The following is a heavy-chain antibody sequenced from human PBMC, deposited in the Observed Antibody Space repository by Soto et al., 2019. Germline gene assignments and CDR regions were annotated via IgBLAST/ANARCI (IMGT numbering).Heavy chain of an antibody. CDR1: GFTFSTYA. Sequence: EVQLLESGGGLVQPGGSLRLSCAASGFTFSTYAMTWVRQAPGKGLEWVSSIGGSSATTYYADYVKGRFTISRDNSKNTLSLQTNSLRAEDPAIYSCANSVLYGDYMSAGDSWRQGTLVTVSS. V-gene: IGHV3-23*01. CDR2: IGGSSATT. CDR3: ANSVLYGDYMSAGDS. J-gene: IGHJ4*02. D-gene: IGHD4-17*01.